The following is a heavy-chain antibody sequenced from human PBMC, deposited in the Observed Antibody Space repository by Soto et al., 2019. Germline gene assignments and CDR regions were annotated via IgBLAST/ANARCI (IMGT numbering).Heavy chain of an antibody. CDR1: GYSFTDYG. D-gene: IGHD3-16*01. CDR3: TRAKRITGDFDY. J-gene: IGHJ4*02. V-gene: IGHV1-18*01. Sequence: QVHLEQSGPEVKKPGASVTVSCKTSGYSFTDYGVTWVRQAPGQGLEWMGWISGKNGATNYAQELQCRVTMTTDTATKTVYLAMRSLKSDDTAVYFCTRAKRITGDFDYWGQGTLVAVSS. CDR2: ISGKNGAT.